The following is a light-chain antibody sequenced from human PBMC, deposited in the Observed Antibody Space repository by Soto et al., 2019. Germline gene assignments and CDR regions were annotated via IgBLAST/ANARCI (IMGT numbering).Light chain of an antibody. V-gene: IGKV4-1*01. J-gene: IGKJ1*01. CDR3: QQYYTTPRWT. CDR1: QSVLYSSNNKNY. CDR2: WAS. Sequence: DIVMTQSPDSLAVSLGERATINCKSSQSVLYSSNNKNYLAWFQQKPGQPPKLLINWASTRESGVPDRFSGSGSGTDFTLTISSLQAEDVAVYYCQQYYTTPRWTFGQGTKVEI.